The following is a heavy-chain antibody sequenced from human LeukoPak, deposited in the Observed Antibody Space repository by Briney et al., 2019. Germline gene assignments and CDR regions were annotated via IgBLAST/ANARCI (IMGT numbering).Heavy chain of an antibody. CDR2: INPNSGGT. Sequence: ASVKVSCKASGYTFSGYYMHWVRQAPGQGLEWMGWINPNSGGTNYAQKFQGRVTISVDTSKNQFSLKLSSVTAADTAVYYCARGNMVRGVTAYAFDIWGQGTMVTVSS. D-gene: IGHD3-10*01. CDR3: ARGNMVRGVTAYAFDI. J-gene: IGHJ3*02. CDR1: GYTFSGYY. V-gene: IGHV1-2*02.